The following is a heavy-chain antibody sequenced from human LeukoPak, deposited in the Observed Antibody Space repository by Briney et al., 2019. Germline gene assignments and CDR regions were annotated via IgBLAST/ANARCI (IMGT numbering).Heavy chain of an antibody. CDR2: IYHSGST. CDR3: ASAFTKSTVNGGY. J-gene: IGHJ4*02. CDR1: GYSISSGYY. Sequence: SETLSLTCAVSGYSISSGYYWGWIRQPPGKGLEWIGSIYHSGSTYYNPSLKSRVTISVDTSKNQFSLKLSSVTAADTAVYYCASAFTKSTVNGGYWGQGTLVTVSP. D-gene: IGHD4-17*01. V-gene: IGHV4-38-2*01.